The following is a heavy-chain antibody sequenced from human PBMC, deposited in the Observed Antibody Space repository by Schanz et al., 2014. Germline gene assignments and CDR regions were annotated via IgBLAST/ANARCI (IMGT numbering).Heavy chain of an antibody. CDR1: EFTFSSYK. Sequence: EVQLVESGGGLVKPGGSLRLSCEASEFTFSSYKMNWVRQVPGKGLEWVSSISSSGSYIHYADSVKGRFTISRDNAKNTLYLQMNSLRAEDTAVYYCARDRGYCSGGSCLTFDYWGQGTLVTVSS. D-gene: IGHD2-15*01. CDR2: ISSSGSYI. CDR3: ARDRGYCSGGSCLTFDY. J-gene: IGHJ4*02. V-gene: IGHV3-21*01.